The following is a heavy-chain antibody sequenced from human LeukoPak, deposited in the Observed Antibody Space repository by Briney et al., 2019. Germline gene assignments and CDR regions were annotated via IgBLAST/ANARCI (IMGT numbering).Heavy chain of an antibody. V-gene: IGHV1-18*01. CDR2: ISVSSSST. CDR1: GYTFSDYG. J-gene: IGHJ4*02. CDR3: ARDVSRGYMDN. Sequence: ASVKISCKASGYTFSDYGVTWVRQAPGQGLEWMGWISVSSSSTTYAQNFQGRVTLTTDTSTDIAYTELRSLSSGDTAVYYCARDVSRGYMDNWGQGTLVTVSS.